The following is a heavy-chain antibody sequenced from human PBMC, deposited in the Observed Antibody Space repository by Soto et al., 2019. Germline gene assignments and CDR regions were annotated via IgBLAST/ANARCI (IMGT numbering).Heavy chain of an antibody. Sequence: ASVKVSCKASGYTFTGYYMHWVRQAPGQGLEWMGWINPNSGGTNYAQKFQGWVTMTRDTSISTAYMELSRLRSDDTAVYYCARGFGYSYGYGSSWFDPWGQGTLVTVSS. J-gene: IGHJ5*02. CDR1: GYTFTGYY. D-gene: IGHD5-18*01. CDR2: INPNSGGT. CDR3: ARGFGYSYGYGSSWFDP. V-gene: IGHV1-2*04.